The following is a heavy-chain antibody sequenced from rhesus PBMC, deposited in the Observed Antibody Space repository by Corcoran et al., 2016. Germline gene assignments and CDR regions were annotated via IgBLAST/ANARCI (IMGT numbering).Heavy chain of an antibody. Sequence: QLQLQESGPGLVKPSETLSLTCAVSGGSISSNYWSWIRQPPGKGLEWIGRFPGSGGSTDYNPSLKSRVTISTDTSKNQLSLKLRSVTAAYTAVYYCARGPPYSNYFDYWGQGVLVTVSS. CDR2: FPGSGGST. J-gene: IGHJ4*01. CDR1: GGSISSNY. D-gene: IGHD4-23*01. CDR3: ARGPPYSNYFDY. V-gene: IGHV4-173*01.